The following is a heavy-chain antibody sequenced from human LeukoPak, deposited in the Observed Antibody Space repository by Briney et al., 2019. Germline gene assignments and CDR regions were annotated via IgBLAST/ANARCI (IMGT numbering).Heavy chain of an antibody. CDR1: GFTFSSYA. Sequence: GGSLRPSCAASGFTFSSYAMSWVRQAPGKGLEWVSGISGGGFSTYYADSVKGRFTISRDNSKNTLYLQMNSLRAEDTAVYYCARDTDYYGSGSYPNWFDPWGQGTLVTVSS. CDR3: ARDTDYYGSGSYPNWFDP. J-gene: IGHJ5*02. V-gene: IGHV3-23*01. CDR2: ISGGGFST. D-gene: IGHD3-10*01.